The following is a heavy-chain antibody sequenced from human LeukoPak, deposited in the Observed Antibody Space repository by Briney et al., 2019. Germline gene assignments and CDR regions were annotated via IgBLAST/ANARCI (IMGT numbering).Heavy chain of an antibody. CDR1: GGSISSHY. V-gene: IGHV4-59*11. CDR3: ARPITLVRGVYSKGMDV. J-gene: IGHJ6*02. D-gene: IGHD3-10*01. Sequence: TETLSLTCTVSGGSISSHYWSWIRQPPGKGLEWIGNIYYTGSTNYNPSLKRRVSISVDTSKNQFSLNLTSVTAADTAVYYCARPITLVRGVYSKGMDVWGHGTTVTVSS. CDR2: IYYTGST.